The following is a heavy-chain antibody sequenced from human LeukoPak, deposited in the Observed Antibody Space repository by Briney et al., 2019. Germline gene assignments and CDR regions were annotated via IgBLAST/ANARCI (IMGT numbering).Heavy chain of an antibody. Sequence: PSETLSLTCTVSGGSISSYYWSWIRQPPGKGLEWIAYIYYSGSTTYSPSLKSRVTISIDTSKNQFSLKLSSVTAADTAVYYCARLDYNKGFNYYYGMDVWGQGTTVTVSS. CDR1: GGSISSYY. D-gene: IGHD3-10*01. CDR2: IYYSGST. V-gene: IGHV4-59*08. CDR3: ARLDYNKGFNYYYGMDV. J-gene: IGHJ6*02.